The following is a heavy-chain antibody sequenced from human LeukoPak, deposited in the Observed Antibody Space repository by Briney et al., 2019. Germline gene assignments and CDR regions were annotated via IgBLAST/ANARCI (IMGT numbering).Heavy chain of an antibody. CDR3: ARHERDIVIMLYAGMFDS. Sequence: SETLSLTYSVSNYSIGSGYYWGWIRQSPGKGLEWIGSIYHTGNIYYNPSLKSRVTISVDRSKNHVSLRLTSVTAADTAVYHCARHERDIVIMLYAGMFDSWGQGTLLTVSS. CDR1: NYSIGSGYY. CDR2: IYHTGNI. D-gene: IGHD2-8*01. V-gene: IGHV4-38-2*01. J-gene: IGHJ4*02.